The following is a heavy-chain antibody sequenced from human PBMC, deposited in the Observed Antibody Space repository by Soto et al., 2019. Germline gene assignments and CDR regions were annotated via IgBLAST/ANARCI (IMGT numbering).Heavy chain of an antibody. CDR3: AKVVIFNTNEPGYFDY. CDR1: GFTFSSYA. J-gene: IGHJ4*02. Sequence: GGSLRLSCAASGFTFSSYAMSWVRQAPGKGLEWVSAISGSGGSTYYADSVKGRFTISRDNSKNTLYLQMNSLRAEDTAVYYCAKVVIFNTNEPGYFDYWGQGTLVTVSS. CDR2: ISGSGGST. V-gene: IGHV3-23*01. D-gene: IGHD1-1*01.